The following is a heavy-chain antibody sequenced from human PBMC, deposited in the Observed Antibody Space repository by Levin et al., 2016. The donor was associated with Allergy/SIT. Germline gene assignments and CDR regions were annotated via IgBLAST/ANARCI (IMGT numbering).Heavy chain of an antibody. Sequence: SLKISCAASGFTFHDYAMHWVRQAPGKGLEWVSSLSWSSGDIVYADSVKGRFTISRDNAKNSVYLQMNSLKTEDTALYYCAKDIKQRRLIGAFDVWGQGTLVAVSS. V-gene: IGHV3-9*01. D-gene: IGHD6-25*01. CDR3: AKDIKQRRLIGAFDV. J-gene: IGHJ3*01. CDR2: LSWSSGDI. CDR1: GFTFHDYA.